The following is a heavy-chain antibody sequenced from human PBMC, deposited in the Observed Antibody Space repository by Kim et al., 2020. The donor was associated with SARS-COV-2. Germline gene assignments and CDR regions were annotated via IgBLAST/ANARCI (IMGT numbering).Heavy chain of an antibody. J-gene: IGHJ6*02. CDR2: IIPIFGTT. D-gene: IGHD3-3*01. V-gene: IGHV1-69*13. CDR3: ARDAGVRDFWEYYGMDV. Sequence: SVKVSCKASGGTFSSFAINWVRQAPGQGLEWMGGIIPIFGTTNYAQKFQGRVTVTADESTTTAYMELSSLRSEDTAVYYCARDAGVRDFWEYYGMDVWGQGTTVTVSS. CDR1: GGTFSSFA.